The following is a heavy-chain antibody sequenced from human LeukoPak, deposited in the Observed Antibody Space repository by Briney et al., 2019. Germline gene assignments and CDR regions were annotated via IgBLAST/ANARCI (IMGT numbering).Heavy chain of an antibody. Sequence: ASVKVSCKASGYTFTSYDINWMRQATGQGLEWMGWMNPNSGNTGYAQKFQGRVTMTRNTSISTAYMELSSLRSEDTAVYYCARGRDGAVTKAYYFDYWGQGTLVTVSS. CDR1: GYTFTSYD. D-gene: IGHD4-17*01. J-gene: IGHJ4*02. CDR2: MNPNSGNT. V-gene: IGHV1-8*01. CDR3: ARGRDGAVTKAYYFDY.